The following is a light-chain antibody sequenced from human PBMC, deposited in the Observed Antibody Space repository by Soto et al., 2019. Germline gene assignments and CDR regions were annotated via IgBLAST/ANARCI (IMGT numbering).Light chain of an antibody. V-gene: IGKV3-15*01. Sequence: EIVMTQSPATLSVSPGERATLSCRASQSVSSNLAWYQQKPGQAPRLLIYGASTRATGIPARFSGSGPGTEFTLTISSLQSEDFAVYHCQQYNNWPPITFGPGTKVDIK. CDR1: QSVSSN. CDR3: QQYNNWPPIT. J-gene: IGKJ3*01. CDR2: GAS.